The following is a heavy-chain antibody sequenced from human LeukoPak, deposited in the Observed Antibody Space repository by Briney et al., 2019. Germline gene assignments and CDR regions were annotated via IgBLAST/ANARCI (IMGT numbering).Heavy chain of an antibody. J-gene: IGHJ5*02. Sequence: ASVKVSCKASGYTFHNYDINWVRQAAGQGLEWMGWMNPVAGNTDYAPKFLGRVTMTRNTSTGTAYLESDRLTSADTAVYYCARGRFDPWGQGTQVIVSS. CDR1: GYTFHNYD. CDR2: MNPVAGNT. V-gene: IGHV1-8*01. CDR3: ARGRFDP.